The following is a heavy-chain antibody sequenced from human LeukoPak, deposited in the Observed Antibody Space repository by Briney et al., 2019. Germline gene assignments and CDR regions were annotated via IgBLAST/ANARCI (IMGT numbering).Heavy chain of an antibody. D-gene: IGHD4/OR15-4a*01. V-gene: IGHV3-53*01. J-gene: IGHJ4*02. CDR2: IYRGGST. Sequence: GGSLRLSCAASGFTVSSSYMSWVRQAPGKGLEWVSVIYRGGSTYYADSVKGRFTISKDNSKSTLYLQMNSLRPDDTAVYYCAKGNADYLWHFDSWGQGTLVTVSS. CDR1: GFTVSSSY. CDR3: AKGNADYLWHFDS.